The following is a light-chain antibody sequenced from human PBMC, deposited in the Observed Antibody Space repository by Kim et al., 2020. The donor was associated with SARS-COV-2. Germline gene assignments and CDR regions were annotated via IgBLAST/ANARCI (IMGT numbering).Light chain of an antibody. Sequence: APVEDGVTITCRASQDIANYLAWYQQKPGKVPKLLVYAASALKSGVPSRFSGRRSGTDFTLTISNLQPEDVATYYCQKYDSAPWTFGQGTKVDIK. V-gene: IGKV1-27*01. J-gene: IGKJ1*01. CDR1: QDIANY. CDR3: QKYDSAPWT. CDR2: AAS.